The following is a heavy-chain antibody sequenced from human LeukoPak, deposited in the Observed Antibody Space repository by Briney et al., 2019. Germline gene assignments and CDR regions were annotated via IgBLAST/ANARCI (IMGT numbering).Heavy chain of an antibody. D-gene: IGHD2-15*01. Sequence: ASVKVSCKASGYTFTAYYMHWVRQAPGQGLEWMGRINPNSGGTNYAQKFQGRVTMTRDTSISTAYKELSRLTSDDTAVYYCAREENCSGGSCYYYWGQGTLVTVSS. J-gene: IGHJ4*02. V-gene: IGHV1-2*06. CDR1: GYTFTAYY. CDR2: INPNSGGT. CDR3: AREENCSGGSCYYY.